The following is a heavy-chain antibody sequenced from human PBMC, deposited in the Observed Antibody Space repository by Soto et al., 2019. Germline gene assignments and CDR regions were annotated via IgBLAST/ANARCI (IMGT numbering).Heavy chain of an antibody. CDR1: GFTLTSNY. Sequence: QVQLVQSGAEVKKPGASVKVSCKASGFTLTSNYMHWVRQDPGQGLEWVGIINPNGGSTSYAQKFQGRVTMTTDTSTSTVYMELSSLRSEDTAVYYCARGLYSSSDNWFDPWGQGTLVTVSS. CDR2: INPNGGST. CDR3: ARGLYSSSDNWFDP. D-gene: IGHD6-6*01. J-gene: IGHJ5*02. V-gene: IGHV1-46*01.